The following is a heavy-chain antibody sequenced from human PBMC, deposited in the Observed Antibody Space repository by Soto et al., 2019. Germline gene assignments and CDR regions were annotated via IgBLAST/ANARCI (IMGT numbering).Heavy chain of an antibody. CDR3: ARVGKITMVRGVDESP. D-gene: IGHD3-10*01. CDR2: IYYSGST. Sequence: SETLSLTCTVSGGSISSGDYYWSWIRQPPGKGLEWIGYIYYSGSTYYNPSLKSRVTISVDTSKNQFSLKLSSVAAADTAVYYCARVGKITMVRGVDESPWGQGTLVTVS. J-gene: IGHJ5*02. CDR1: GGSISSGDYY. V-gene: IGHV4-30-4*01.